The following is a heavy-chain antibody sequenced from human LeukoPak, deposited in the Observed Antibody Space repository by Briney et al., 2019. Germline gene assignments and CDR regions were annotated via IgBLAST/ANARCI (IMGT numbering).Heavy chain of an antibody. CDR1: GGSISNYY. D-gene: IGHD5-18*01. J-gene: IGHJ4*02. CDR2: VYSSGST. Sequence: SETLSLTCTVSGGSISNYYWSWIRQPPGKGLEWIGYVYSSGSTNYNPSLKSRLTISVDTSKNHFSLNLASVTAADTAVYYCARVYSYGYFDYWGQGTLVTVSS. V-gene: IGHV4-59*01. CDR3: ARVYSYGYFDY.